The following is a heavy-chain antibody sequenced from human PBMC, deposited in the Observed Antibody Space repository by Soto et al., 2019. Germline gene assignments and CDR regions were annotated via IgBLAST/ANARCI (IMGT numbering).Heavy chain of an antibody. D-gene: IGHD3-22*01. Sequence: QVQLVQSGAEVKKPGSSVKVSCKASGGTFSSYAISWVRQAPGQGLELMGGIIPVCGTANYAQKFQGRVKIIADESTSTTYMELSSLRSEDTAVYFCARPSYYDSSGYYSGSQAFDIRGQGTMVTVSS. J-gene: IGHJ3*02. CDR1: GGTFSSYA. CDR2: IIPVCGTA. CDR3: ARPSYYDSSGYYSGSQAFDI. V-gene: IGHV1-69*01.